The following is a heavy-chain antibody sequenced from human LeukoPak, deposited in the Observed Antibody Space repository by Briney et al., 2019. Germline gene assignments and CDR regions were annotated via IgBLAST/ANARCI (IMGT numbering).Heavy chain of an antibody. CDR2: IYPGDSDT. J-gene: IGHJ3*02. V-gene: IGHV5-51*01. D-gene: IGHD3-22*01. CDR3: ARIDGGGIVVVITGAFDI. Sequence: GESLKISCKGSGYSFTSYCIGWVRQMPGKGLEWMGIIYPGDSDTRYSPSFQGQVTISADKSISTAYLQWSSLKASDTAMYYCARIDGGGIVVVITGAFDIWGQGTMVTVSS. CDR1: GYSFTSYC.